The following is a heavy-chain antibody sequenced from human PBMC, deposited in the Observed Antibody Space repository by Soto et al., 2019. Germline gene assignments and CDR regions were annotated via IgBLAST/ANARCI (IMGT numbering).Heavy chain of an antibody. CDR2: ISAYNGNT. J-gene: IGHJ3*02. Sequence: GASVKVSCKASGYTFTSYGISWVRQAPGQGLEWMGWISAYNGNTSYAQKLQGRVTMTTDTSTSTAYMELRSLRSDDTAVYYCARARLALYDTSGYYYGPRPDAFDIWGQGTMVTVSS. CDR1: GYTFTSYG. V-gene: IGHV1-18*01. CDR3: ARARLALYDTSGYYYGPRPDAFDI. D-gene: IGHD3-22*01.